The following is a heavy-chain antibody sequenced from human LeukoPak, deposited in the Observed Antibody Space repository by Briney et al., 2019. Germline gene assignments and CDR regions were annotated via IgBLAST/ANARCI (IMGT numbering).Heavy chain of an antibody. V-gene: IGHV1-2*02. Sequence: ASVKVSFTASGYTFTDYYIHWVRQAPGQGLEWMGWIDPKSGGTDYALNFQGRVTMTRDTSITTASMELSRLTSDDTAVYYCARDTYYDSGFHYYNYWGQGTLVTVSS. J-gene: IGHJ4*02. D-gene: IGHD3-22*01. CDR2: IDPKSGGT. CDR3: ARDTYYDSGFHYYNY. CDR1: GYTFTDYY.